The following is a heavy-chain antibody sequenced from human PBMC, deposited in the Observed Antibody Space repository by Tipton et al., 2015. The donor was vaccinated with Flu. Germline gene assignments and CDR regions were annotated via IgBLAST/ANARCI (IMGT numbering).Heavy chain of an antibody. CDR2: IYYRGTT. CDR1: GGSVSPYY. Sequence: TLSLTCTVSGGSVSPYYWNWVRQPPGKGLEWIGYIYYRGTTGYNPSLESRVTISVDTSKNQVSLKLTSVTAADTAVYYCARDLVQDYRDQYFGMDVWGQGTTVTVSS. J-gene: IGHJ6*02. CDR3: ARDLVQDYRDQYFGMDV. V-gene: IGHV4-59*02. D-gene: IGHD4-11*01.